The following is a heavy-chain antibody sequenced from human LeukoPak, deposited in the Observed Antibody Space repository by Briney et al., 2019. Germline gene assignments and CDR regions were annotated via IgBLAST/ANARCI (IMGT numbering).Heavy chain of an antibody. Sequence: GRSLRLSCAASGFTFSSYAMHWVRQAPGKGLEWVAVISYDGSNKYYADSVKGRFTISRDNSKNTLYLQMNSLRAEDTAVYYCARDRVSHCSSTSCYVLGDAFDIWGQGTMVTVSS. J-gene: IGHJ3*02. D-gene: IGHD2-2*01. V-gene: IGHV3-30*04. CDR2: ISYDGSNK. CDR1: GFTFSSYA. CDR3: ARDRVSHCSSTSCYVLGDAFDI.